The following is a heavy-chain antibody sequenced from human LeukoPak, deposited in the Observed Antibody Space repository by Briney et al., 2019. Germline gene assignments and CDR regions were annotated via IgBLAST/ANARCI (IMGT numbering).Heavy chain of an antibody. D-gene: IGHD2-2*01. J-gene: IGHJ4*02. CDR1: GGSISSYY. V-gene: IGHV4-59*01. CDR2: IYYSGST. Sequence: PSETLSLTCTVSGGSISSYYWSWIRQPPGKGLEWIGYIYYSGSTNYNPSLKSRVTISVDTSKNQFSLKLSSVTAADTAMYYCARLYCSRTSCLFDSWGQGALVTVSS. CDR3: ARLYCSRTSCLFDS.